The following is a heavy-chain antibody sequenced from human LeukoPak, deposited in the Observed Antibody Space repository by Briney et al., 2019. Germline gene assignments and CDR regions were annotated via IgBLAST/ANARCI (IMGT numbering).Heavy chain of an antibody. CDR2: ISSDGSGT. CDR3: TRDRGYSSDY. J-gene: IGHJ4*02. Sequence: GGSLRLSCAASGFTFSSYWVHWVRHAPGKGLVWVSGISSDGSGTTYADSVKGRFTISRDNAKNTLYLQMNSLRTEDTAVYYCTRDRGYSSDYWGQGTLVTVSS. V-gene: IGHV3-74*01. D-gene: IGHD6-13*01. CDR1: GFTFSSYW.